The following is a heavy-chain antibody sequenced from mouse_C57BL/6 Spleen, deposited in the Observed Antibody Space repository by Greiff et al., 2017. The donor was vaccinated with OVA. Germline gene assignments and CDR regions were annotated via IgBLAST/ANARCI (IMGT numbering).Heavy chain of an antibody. D-gene: IGHD1-1*01. CDR1: GFSLTSYG. V-gene: IGHV2-2*01. Sequence: VMLVESGPGLVQPSQSLSITCTVSGFSLTSYGVHWVRQSPGKGLEWLGVIWSGGSTDYNAAFISRLSISKDNSKSQVFFKMNSLQADDTAIYYCARTGGATVVATRYAMDYWGQGTSVTVSS. CDR3: ARTGGATVVATRYAMDY. J-gene: IGHJ4*01. CDR2: IWSGGST.